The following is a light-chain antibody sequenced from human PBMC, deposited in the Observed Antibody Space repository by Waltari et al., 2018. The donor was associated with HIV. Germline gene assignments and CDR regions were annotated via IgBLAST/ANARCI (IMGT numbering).Light chain of an antibody. CDR1: QSVSTT. V-gene: IGKV3-15*01. J-gene: IGKJ2*03. CDR2: GAS. CDR3: QQYNNWTQS. Sequence: EIVMTQSPATLSVSPGERATLSCRASQSVSTTLSWYQQKPGQAPRRLIYGASTRATGIPARFSGSGSGTEFTLTISSLQSEDFAVYYCQQYNNWTQSFGQGTTLEIK.